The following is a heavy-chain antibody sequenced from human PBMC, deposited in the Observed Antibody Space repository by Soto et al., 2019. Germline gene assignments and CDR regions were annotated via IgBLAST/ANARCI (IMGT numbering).Heavy chain of an antibody. CDR3: AKDPRYGGNSCFDY. V-gene: IGHV3-30*18. J-gene: IGHJ4*02. Sequence: QVQLVESGGGVVQPGRSLRLSCEASGFTFSSYGMHWVRQAPGKGLEWVAVISYDGSNKYYADSVKGRFTISRDNSKNTLYRQMKSLRAEDKAVYYCAKDPRYGGNSCFDYWGQGTLVTVSS. D-gene: IGHD4-17*01. CDR1: GFTFSSYG. CDR2: ISYDGSNK.